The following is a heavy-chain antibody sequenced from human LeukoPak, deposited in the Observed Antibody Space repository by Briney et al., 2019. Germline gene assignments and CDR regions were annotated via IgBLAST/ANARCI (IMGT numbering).Heavy chain of an antibody. J-gene: IGHJ6*02. CDR2: INHSGST. CDR1: GGSFSGYY. Sequence: PSETLSLTCAVYGGSFSGYYWSWIRQPPGKGLEWIGEINHSGSTNYNPSLKSRVTISVDTSKNQFSLKLSSVTAADTAVYYCASNLGNYYYGMDVWGQGTTVTVSS. D-gene: IGHD1-1*01. V-gene: IGHV4-34*01. CDR3: ASNLGNYYYGMDV.